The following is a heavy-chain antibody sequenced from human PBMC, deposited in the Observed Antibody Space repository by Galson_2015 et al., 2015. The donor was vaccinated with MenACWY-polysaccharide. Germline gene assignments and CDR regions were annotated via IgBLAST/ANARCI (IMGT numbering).Heavy chain of an antibody. CDR2: ISSSGNDM. CDR1: GFRINTYY. J-gene: IGHJ6*02. D-gene: IGHD5-24*01. V-gene: IGHV3-21*06. Sequence: SLRLSCAASGFRINTYYMNWVRQTPGKGLEWVSSISSSGNDMQYTVSVRGRFTISRDIAKNSLFLQMNSLGVEDTAIYYCAKDFHNYGMDVWGHGTTVTVSS. CDR3: AKDFHNYGMDV.